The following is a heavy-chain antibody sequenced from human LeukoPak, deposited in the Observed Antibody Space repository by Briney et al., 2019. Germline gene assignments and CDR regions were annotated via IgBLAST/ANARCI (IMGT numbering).Heavy chain of an antibody. J-gene: IGHJ4*02. V-gene: IGHV3-74*01. CDR2: INSGGSST. Sequence: QPGGSLRLSCAASGFTFSSYWMHWVRQAPGKGLVWVSRINSGGSSTSYADSVKGRFTISRDNAKNTLYLQMNSLRAEDTAVYYCARVGNYYGDYEYFDYWGQGTLVTVSS. CDR1: GFTFSSYW. CDR3: ARVGNYYGDYEYFDY. D-gene: IGHD4-17*01.